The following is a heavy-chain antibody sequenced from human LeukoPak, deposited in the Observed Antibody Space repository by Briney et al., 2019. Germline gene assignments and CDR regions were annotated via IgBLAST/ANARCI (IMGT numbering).Heavy chain of an antibody. CDR3: ARSRAAVVMGELIPSFYYGMDV. J-gene: IGHJ6*02. CDR1: GFTFTSYD. V-gene: IGHV1-8*01. CDR2: MNPNSGNT. Sequence: ASVKVSCKASGFTFTSYDVNWVRQATGQGLEWMGWMNPNSGNTGYAQKFQGRVTMTRNTSISTAYMELSSLRSEDTAVYYCARSRAAVVMGELIPSFYYGMDVWGQGTTVTVSS. D-gene: IGHD3-16*01.